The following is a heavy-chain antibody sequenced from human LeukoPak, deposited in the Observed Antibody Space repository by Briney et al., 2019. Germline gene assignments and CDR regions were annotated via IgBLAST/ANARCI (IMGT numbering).Heavy chain of an antibody. D-gene: IGHD2-21*02. V-gene: IGHV4-39*02. CDR1: GGSISSSSYY. J-gene: IGHJ3*02. Sequence: PSETLSLTCTVSGGSISSSSYYWGWIRQPPGKGLEWIGSIYYSGSTYYNPSLKSRVTISVDTSKNQFSLKLSSVTAADTAVYYCARDPPIVVVTAMGFGAFDIWGQGTMVTVSS. CDR3: ARDPPIVVVTAMGFGAFDI. CDR2: IYYSGST.